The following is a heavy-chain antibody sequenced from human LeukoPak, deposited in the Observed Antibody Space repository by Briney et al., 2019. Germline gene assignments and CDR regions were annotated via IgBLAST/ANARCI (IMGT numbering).Heavy chain of an antibody. Sequence: GRSLRLSCAASGFTFDDYAMHWVRQAPGKGLEWVSGISWNSGSIGYADSVKGRFTISRDNAKNSLYLQMNSLRAEDTALYYCASTAVAGTNYYYYYGMDVWGQGTTVTVSS. CDR1: GFTFDDYA. CDR3: ASTAVAGTNYYYYYGMDV. V-gene: IGHV3-9*01. J-gene: IGHJ6*02. CDR2: ISWNSGSI. D-gene: IGHD6-19*01.